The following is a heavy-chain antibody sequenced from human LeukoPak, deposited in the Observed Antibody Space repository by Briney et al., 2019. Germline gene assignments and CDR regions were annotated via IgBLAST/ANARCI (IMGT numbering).Heavy chain of an antibody. J-gene: IGHJ4*02. CDR3: ARHRYPGYYGSGSYLDY. Sequence: SETLSLTCNVSGGSISGYHWSWIRQPPGKGLEWLGYIYYSGSSNYNPSLKSRVTMSADTSKNQFSLKLSSVTAADTAVYYCARHRYPGYYGSGSYLDYWGQGTLVTVSS. D-gene: IGHD3-10*01. CDR2: IYYSGSS. CDR1: GGSISGYH. V-gene: IGHV4-59*08.